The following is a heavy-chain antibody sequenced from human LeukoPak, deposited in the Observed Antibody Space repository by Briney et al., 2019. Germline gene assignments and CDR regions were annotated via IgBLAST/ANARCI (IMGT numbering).Heavy chain of an antibody. J-gene: IGHJ6*04. CDR3: ARVSDILTGFPYFYGMDV. Sequence: GSLGLSCAASGFPFQSYNLNWGRPAPGKGVEGGSSLSSSSSYIYYADSVKGRFTISRDNAKNSLYLQMNSLRAEDTAVYYCARVSDILTGFPYFYGMDVWGKGTTVTVSS. CDR1: GFPFQSYN. D-gene: IGHD3-9*01. V-gene: IGHV3-21*01. CDR2: LSSSSSYI.